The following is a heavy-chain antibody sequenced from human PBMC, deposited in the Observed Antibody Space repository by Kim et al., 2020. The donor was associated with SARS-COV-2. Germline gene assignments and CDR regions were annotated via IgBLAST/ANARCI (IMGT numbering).Heavy chain of an antibody. J-gene: IGHJ4*02. D-gene: IGHD6-13*01. CDR3: ARDAIVAAGIGDY. Sequence: SYAQGFRGRFVCSLDSSVSTAYLQISSLKAEDTAVYYCARDAIVAAGIGDYWGQGTLVTVSS. V-gene: IGHV7-4-1*02.